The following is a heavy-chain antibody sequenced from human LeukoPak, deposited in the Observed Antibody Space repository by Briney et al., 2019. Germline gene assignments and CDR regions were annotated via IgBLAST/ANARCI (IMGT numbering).Heavy chain of an antibody. CDR1: GFTFSS. V-gene: IGHV3-23*01. D-gene: IGHD3-10*01. J-gene: IGHJ4*02. CDR3: AKDRYYYGSGSYSDY. Sequence: GGSLRLSCAASGFTFSSWVRQAPGKGLEWVSTISGSGGSRSYADSVKGRFTISRDNSKNTLYLQMNSLRAEDTAVYYCAKDRYYYGSGSYSDYWGQGTLVTVSS. CDR2: ISGSGGSR.